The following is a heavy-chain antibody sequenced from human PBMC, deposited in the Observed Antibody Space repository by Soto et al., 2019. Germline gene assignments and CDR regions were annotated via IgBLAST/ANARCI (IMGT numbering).Heavy chain of an antibody. CDR2: MNPNSGNT. Sequence: ASVKVSCKASGYTFTSYDINWVRQATGQGLEWMGRMNPNSGNTGYAQKFQGRVTMTRNTSISTAYMELSSLRSEDTAVYYCARGRRYCSGGSCHRLRGAFDIWGQGTMVTVS. V-gene: IGHV1-8*01. J-gene: IGHJ3*02. CDR1: GYTFTSYD. D-gene: IGHD2-15*01. CDR3: ARGRRYCSGGSCHRLRGAFDI.